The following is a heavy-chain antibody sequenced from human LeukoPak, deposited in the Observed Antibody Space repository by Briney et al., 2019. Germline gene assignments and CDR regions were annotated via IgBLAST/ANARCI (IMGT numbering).Heavy chain of an antibody. D-gene: IGHD4-11*01. CDR2: VYYSGST. Sequence: PSETLSLTRTVSGGSISSYNYYWGWIRQPPGKGLEWIGSVYYSGSTYYNPSLSSRVTVSVDTSKNQFSVKLSSVTAADTAVYYCARDQGYRNFYDYWGQGTLGTVSS. V-gene: IGHV4-39*02. CDR1: GGSISSYNYY. CDR3: ARDQGYRNFYDY. J-gene: IGHJ4*02.